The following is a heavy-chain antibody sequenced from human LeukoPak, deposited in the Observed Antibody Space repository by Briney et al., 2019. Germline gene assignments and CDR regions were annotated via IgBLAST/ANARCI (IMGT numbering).Heavy chain of an antibody. CDR3: VKAAGGSTKIFDY. J-gene: IGHJ4*02. D-gene: IGHD6-13*01. V-gene: IGHV3-23*01. Sequence: GGSLGLSCAASGFTFSSYAMNWIRQAPGKGLEWVSGLSGSGGSTYYADSVKGRFTISRDNSKNTLYLQMNTLRAEDTAVYYCVKAAGGSTKIFDYWGQGTLVPVSS. CDR2: LSGSGGST. CDR1: GFTFSSYA.